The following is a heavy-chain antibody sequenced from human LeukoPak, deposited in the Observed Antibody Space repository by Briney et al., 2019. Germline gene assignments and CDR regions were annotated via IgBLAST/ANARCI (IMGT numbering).Heavy chain of an antibody. CDR3: ARSSYSSGWRL. J-gene: IGHJ4*02. D-gene: IGHD6-19*01. Sequence: SGPALVKPTQTLTLTWTFSGFSLGTSGMCVSWIRHPPGKALEWLARIDWDDDKYYSTSLKTRLTISKDTSKNQVVLTMTNMDPVDTATYYCARSSYSSGWRLWGQGTLVSVSS. CDR2: IDWDDDK. CDR1: GFSLGTSGMC. V-gene: IGHV2-70*11.